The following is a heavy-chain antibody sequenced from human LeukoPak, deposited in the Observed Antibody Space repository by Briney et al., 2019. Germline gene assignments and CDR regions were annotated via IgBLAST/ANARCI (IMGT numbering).Heavy chain of an antibody. J-gene: IGHJ4*02. CDR2: INPTGGST. V-gene: IGHV1-46*01. D-gene: IGHD6-6*01. CDR1: GYTFICYQ. CDR3: ARKGSSCRFDY. Sequence: ASVKVSCKASGYTFICYQMHWVRQAPGQGLEWMGIINPTGGSTSHAQKFQGRVTMTRDTSTSTVYMELSSLRYEDTAVYYCARKGSSCRFDYWGQGTLVTVSS.